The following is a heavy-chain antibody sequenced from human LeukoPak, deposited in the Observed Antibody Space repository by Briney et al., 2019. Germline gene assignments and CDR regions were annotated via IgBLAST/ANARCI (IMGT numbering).Heavy chain of an antibody. CDR3: ARHHSGSYSYFDY. CDR1: GGSISSYY. V-gene: IGHV4-59*08. D-gene: IGHD1-26*01. CDR2: INYSGST. J-gene: IGHJ4*02. Sequence: SETLSLTCTVSGGSISSYYWSWIRQPPAKGLDYIGYINYSGSTDYNPSLRSRATISVDTSKNQFSLKLSSVTAADTAVYYCARHHSGSYSYFDYWGQGTLVTVSS.